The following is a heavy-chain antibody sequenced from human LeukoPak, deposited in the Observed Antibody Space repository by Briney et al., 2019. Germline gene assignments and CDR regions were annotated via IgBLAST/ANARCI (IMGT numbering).Heavy chain of an antibody. CDR1: GFTFTSYA. Sequence: GESLRLSCAASGFTFTSYAMSWVRQAPKKGLEWVSVISASGGSTNYADSVKGRFTISRDNSKNTLYLQMNSLRAEDSAVYYCAKNYGSGSSVKYYYYMDVWGKGTTVTVSS. CDR3: AKNYGSGSSVKYYYYMDV. V-gene: IGHV3-23*01. J-gene: IGHJ6*03. CDR2: ISASGGST. D-gene: IGHD3-10*01.